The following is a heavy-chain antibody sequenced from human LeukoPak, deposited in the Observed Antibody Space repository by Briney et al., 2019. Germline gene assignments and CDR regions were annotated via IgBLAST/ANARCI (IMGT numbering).Heavy chain of an antibody. CDR3: ARECGDYEGVCDAFDI. D-gene: IGHD4-17*01. Sequence: SETLSLTCSVSGGSISSGSYHWSWIRQPAGKGLEWIGRIYTSGSTNYNPSLKSRVTISVDTSKNQFSLKLSSVTAADTAVYYCARECGDYEGVCDAFDIWGQGTMATVSS. V-gene: IGHV4-61*02. CDR1: GGSISSGSYH. J-gene: IGHJ3*02. CDR2: IYTSGST.